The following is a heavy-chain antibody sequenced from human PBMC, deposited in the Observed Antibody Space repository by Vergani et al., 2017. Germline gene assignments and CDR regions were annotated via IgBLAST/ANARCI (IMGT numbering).Heavy chain of an antibody. CDR3: TRAGDFEVYFDL. Sequence: EVQLVESGGGLVQPGGSLRLSCAASGFTFSDHYMDWVRQAPGKGLEWVGRTRNKANSYTTEYAASVKGRFTISRDDSKNTAYLQMNSLKTEDTAVYYCTRAGDFEVYFDLWGRGTLVTVSS. D-gene: IGHD4-17*01. J-gene: IGHJ2*01. V-gene: IGHV3-72*01. CDR1: GFTFSDHY. CDR2: TRNKANSYTT.